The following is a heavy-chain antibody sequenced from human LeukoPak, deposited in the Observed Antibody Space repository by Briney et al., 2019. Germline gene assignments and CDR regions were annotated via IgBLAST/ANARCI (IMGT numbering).Heavy chain of an antibody. V-gene: IGHV1-69*13. CDR1: GGTFSSYS. D-gene: IGHD1-26*01. J-gene: IGHJ6*02. Sequence: ASVKVSCKDSGGTFSSYSISWVRQAPGQGLEWMGGIIPIFDTADYAQKFQGRVTITADESTSTAYMELSSLRSEDTAVFYCARITLGAIWGYYYGMDVWGQGTTVTVSS. CDR2: IIPIFDTA. CDR3: ARITLGAIWGYYYGMDV.